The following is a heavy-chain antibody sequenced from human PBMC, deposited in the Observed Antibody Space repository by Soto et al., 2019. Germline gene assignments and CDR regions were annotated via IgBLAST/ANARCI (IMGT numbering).Heavy chain of an antibody. CDR3: AGRSYDSGSYNFDY. CDR2: IGGNGGST. V-gene: IGHV3-23*01. D-gene: IGHD3-10*01. CDR1: GFTFSNYA. J-gene: IGHJ4*02. Sequence: EVQLLESGGGLVQPGGSLRLSCAASGFTFSNYAMNWVRQAPGKGLEWVSSIGGNGGSTYYADSVKGRFTISRDNSKNTVYLQMNSLRAEDTAVYYCAGRSYDSGSYNFDYSGQGTLVTVSS.